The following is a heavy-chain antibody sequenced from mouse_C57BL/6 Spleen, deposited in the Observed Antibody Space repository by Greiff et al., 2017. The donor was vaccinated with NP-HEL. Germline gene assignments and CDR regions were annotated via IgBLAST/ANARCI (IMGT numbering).Heavy chain of an antibody. V-gene: IGHV5-17*01. J-gene: IGHJ1*03. CDR2: ISSGSSTI. CDR1: GFTFSDYG. CDR3: ARQGIDYGNYGWYFDV. D-gene: IGHD2-1*01. Sequence: EVHLVESGGGLVKPGGSLKLSCAASGFTFSDYGMHWVRQAPEKGLEWVAYISSGSSTIYYADTVKGRFTISRANDKNTLFMPMTSRRSEDTAMYYCARQGIDYGNYGWYFDVWGTGTTVTVSS.